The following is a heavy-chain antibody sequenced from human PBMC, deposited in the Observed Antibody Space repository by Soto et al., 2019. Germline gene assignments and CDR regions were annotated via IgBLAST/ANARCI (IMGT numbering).Heavy chain of an antibody. V-gene: IGHV3-23*01. CDR1: GFTFSSYA. CDR2: ISGSGGST. D-gene: IGHD3-22*01. J-gene: IGHJ6*02. Sequence: PGGSLRLSCAASGFTFSSYAMSWVRQAPGKGLEWVSAISGSGGSTYYADSVKGRLTISRDNSKNTLYLQMNSLRAEDTAVYYCAKEGGAHYYDSSGYYYPYYYGMDVWGQGTTVTVSS. CDR3: AKEGGAHYYDSSGYYYPYYYGMDV.